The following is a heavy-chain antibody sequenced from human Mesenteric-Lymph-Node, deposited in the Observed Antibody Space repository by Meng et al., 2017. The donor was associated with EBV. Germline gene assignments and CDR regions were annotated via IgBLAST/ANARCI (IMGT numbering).Heavy chain of an antibody. CDR2: IIPSFGMA. CDR3: ARAFYGDYGSHFDY. D-gene: IGHD4-17*01. J-gene: IGHJ4*02. V-gene: IGHV1-69*01. Sequence: GQLVQSGAEGKMPGSPLKVSCKTSGGTFSNYAITWVRQAPGQGLEWMGGIIPSFGMAYYEQKFQGRVTITADEATSTAYMELRSLRSEDTAVYYCARAFYGDYGSHFDYWGQGTLVTVSS. CDR1: GGTFSNYA.